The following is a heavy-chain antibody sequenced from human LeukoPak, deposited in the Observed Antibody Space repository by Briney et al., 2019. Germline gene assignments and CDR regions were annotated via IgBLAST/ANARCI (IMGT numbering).Heavy chain of an antibody. CDR2: IYYSGST. J-gene: IGHJ4*02. Sequence: SGTLSLTCTVSGGSISSSSYYWGWIRQPPGKGLEWIGSIYYSGSTYYNPSLKSRVTISVDTSKNQFSLKLSSVTAADTAVYYCARPASGYSYGYYYFDYWGQGTLVTVSS. D-gene: IGHD5-18*01. CDR3: ARPASGYSYGYYYFDY. CDR1: GGSISSSSYY. V-gene: IGHV4-39*01.